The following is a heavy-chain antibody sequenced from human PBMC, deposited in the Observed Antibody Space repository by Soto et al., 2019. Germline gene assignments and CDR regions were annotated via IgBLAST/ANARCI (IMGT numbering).Heavy chain of an antibody. CDR3: ARVSHDFWSGYPPPVFGMDV. J-gene: IGHJ6*02. CDR2: IYYSGST. Sequence: SETLSLTCTVSGGSISSGDYYWSWIRQPPGKGLEWIGYIYYSGSTYYNPSLKSRVTISVDTSKNQFSLKLSSVTAADTAVYYCARVSHDFWSGYPPPVFGMDVWGQGTTVTVS. D-gene: IGHD3-3*01. V-gene: IGHV4-30-4*01. CDR1: GGSISSGDYY.